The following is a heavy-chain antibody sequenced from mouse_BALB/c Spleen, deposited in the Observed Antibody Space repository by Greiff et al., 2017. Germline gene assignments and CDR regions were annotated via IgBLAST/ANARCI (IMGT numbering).Heavy chain of an antibody. D-gene: IGHD2-14*01. CDR1: GYTFTSYW. CDR3: ARRAYYRYDY. Sequence: QVQLKQSGAELAKPGASVKMSCKASGYTFTSYWMHWVKQRPGQGLEWIGYINPSTGYTEYNQKFKDKATLTADKSSSTAYMQLSSLTSEDSAVYYCARRAYYRYDYWGQGTAGNVAS. J-gene: IGHJ4*01. V-gene: IGHV1-7*01. CDR2: INPSTGYT.